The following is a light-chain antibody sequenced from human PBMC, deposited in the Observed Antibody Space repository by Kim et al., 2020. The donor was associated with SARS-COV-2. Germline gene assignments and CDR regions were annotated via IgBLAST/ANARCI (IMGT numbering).Light chain of an antibody. CDR1: QSVLNN. J-gene: IGKJ1*01. CDR3: QHYDNRPPWT. V-gene: IGKV3-15*01. CDR2: GAS. Sequence: SPGERATLSCRASQSVLNNLAWYQQKPGQAPRLLIYGASTRATGIPARFSGSASGTEFTLTISSLQSEDFAVYYCQHYDNRPPWTFGQGTKVDI.